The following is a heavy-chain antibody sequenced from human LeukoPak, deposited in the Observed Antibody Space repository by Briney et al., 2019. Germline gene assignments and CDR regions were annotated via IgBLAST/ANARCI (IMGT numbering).Heavy chain of an antibody. CDR3: ARPRPYFDY. V-gene: IGHV3-30-3*01. J-gene: IGHJ4*02. Sequence: PGGSLRLSCAASGFTFSSYAMHWVRQAPGKGLEWVAVISYDGSNKYYADSVKGRFTISRDNSKNTLYLQMNSLRAEDTAVYYCARPRPYFDYWGQGTLVTVSS. CDR2: ISYDGSNK. CDR1: GFTFSSYA.